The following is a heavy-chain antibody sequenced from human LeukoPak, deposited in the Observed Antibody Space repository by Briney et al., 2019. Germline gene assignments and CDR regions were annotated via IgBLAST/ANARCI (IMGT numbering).Heavy chain of an antibody. CDR3: ARRSPFGSWFDP. J-gene: IGHJ5*02. D-gene: IGHD2-15*01. Sequence: SETLSLTCAVYGGSFSGYYWSWIRQPPGKGLEWIGEINHSGSTNYNPSLKSRVTISVDTSKNQFSLKLSSVTAADTAVYYCARRSPFGSWFDPWGQGTLVTVSS. CDR1: GGSFSGYY. CDR2: INHSGST. V-gene: IGHV4-34*01.